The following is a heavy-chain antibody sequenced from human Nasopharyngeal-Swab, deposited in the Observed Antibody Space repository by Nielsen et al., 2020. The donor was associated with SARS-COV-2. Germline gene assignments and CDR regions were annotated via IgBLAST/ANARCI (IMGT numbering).Heavy chain of an antibody. CDR2: SRNKANSYTT. V-gene: IGHV3-72*01. Sequence: GGSLRLSCAASGFTFSAHYMDRVRQAPGKGLEGVGRSRNKANSYTTEYAASVKGRFIIFRDDPTNTAYLQMNSLKTEDTAMYYCTRCGGGCYSGRDYWGQGTLVTVSS. CDR1: GFTFSAHY. J-gene: IGHJ4*02. CDR3: TRCGGGCYSGRDY. D-gene: IGHD2-15*01.